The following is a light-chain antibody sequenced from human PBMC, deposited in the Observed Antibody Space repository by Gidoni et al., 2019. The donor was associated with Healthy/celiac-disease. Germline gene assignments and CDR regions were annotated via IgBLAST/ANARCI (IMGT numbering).Light chain of an antibody. CDR2: DAS. CDR3: QQYDNLPPPT. CDR1: QDISNY. V-gene: IGKV1-33*01. Sequence: IQMTQSQSSLSASVGDRVTTTCQARQDISNYLNWYQQKPGKAPKLLIYDASNLETGVPSRFSGSGSGTDFTFTISSLQPEDIATYYCQQYDNLPPPTFGQGTKLEIK. J-gene: IGKJ2*01.